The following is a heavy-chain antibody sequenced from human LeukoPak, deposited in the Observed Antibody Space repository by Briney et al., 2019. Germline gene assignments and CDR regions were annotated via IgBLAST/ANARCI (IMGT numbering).Heavy chain of an antibody. J-gene: IGHJ4*02. CDR1: GGSFSSSNYY. D-gene: IGHD3-10*01. Sequence: SETLSLTCSVSGGSFSSSNYYGSWIRQPAGKGLEWIGRIYTSESTNYNPSLKSRVTISVDTSRNQFSLKLSSVTAADTAVYYCARGLWFGDENPPYFDYWGQGILVTVSS. V-gene: IGHV4-61*02. CDR2: IYTSEST. CDR3: ARGLWFGDENPPYFDY.